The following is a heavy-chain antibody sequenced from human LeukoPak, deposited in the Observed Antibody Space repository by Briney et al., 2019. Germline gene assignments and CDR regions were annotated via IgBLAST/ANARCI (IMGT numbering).Heavy chain of an antibody. V-gene: IGHV3-48*01. Sequence: GGSLRLSCAASGFTFSSYSMNWVGQAPGKGLEWVSYISSSSSTIYYADSVKGRFTISRDNAKNSLYLQMNSLRAEDTAVYYCAGVYEYYYDSSGDDAFDIWGQGTMVTVSS. CDR3: AGVYEYYYDSSGDDAFDI. D-gene: IGHD3-22*01. J-gene: IGHJ3*02. CDR1: GFTFSSYS. CDR2: ISSSSSTI.